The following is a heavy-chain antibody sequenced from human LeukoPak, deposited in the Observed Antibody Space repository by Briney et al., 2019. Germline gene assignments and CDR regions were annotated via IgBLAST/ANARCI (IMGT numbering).Heavy chain of an antibody. J-gene: IGHJ6*03. CDR3: AKDHYDFWSGPPYMDV. Sequence: GGSLRLSCAASRFTFSSYSMNWVRQAPGKGLEWVSYISSSSSTIYYADSVKGRFTISRDNSKNTLYLQMNSLRAEDTAVYYCAKDHYDFWSGPPYMDVWGKGTTVTVSS. CDR2: ISSSSSTI. D-gene: IGHD3-3*01. CDR1: RFTFSSYS. V-gene: IGHV3-48*01.